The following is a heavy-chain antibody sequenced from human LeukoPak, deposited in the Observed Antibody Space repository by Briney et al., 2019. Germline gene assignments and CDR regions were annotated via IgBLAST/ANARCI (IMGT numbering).Heavy chain of an antibody. V-gene: IGHV1-18*01. CDR3: ARPIRTTGQEGGY. CDR2: ISAYNGNT. J-gene: IGHJ4*02. Sequence: GASVKVSCKASGGTFSSYAISWVRQAPGQGLEWMGWISAYNGNTNYAQKLQGRVTMTTDTSTSTAYMELRSLRSDDTAVYYCARPIRTTGQEGGYWGQGTLVTVSS. D-gene: IGHD1-14*01. CDR1: GGTFSSYA.